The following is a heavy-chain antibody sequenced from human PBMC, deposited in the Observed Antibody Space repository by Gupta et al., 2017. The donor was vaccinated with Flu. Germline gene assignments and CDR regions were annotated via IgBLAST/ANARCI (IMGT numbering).Heavy chain of an antibody. CDR1: GVTVGAYG. J-gene: IGHJ1*01. CDR3: AKDRLTTGMGYLQN. D-gene: IGHD3-22*01. V-gene: IGHV3-30*18. Sequence: QVQLVESWGGVVQPGRSLRLSCAASGVTVGAYGMHLVRQAPCKGLECVAVRSSDGSIKYYADSVQCRVTISRDNSKKTLYLQMSSLRPEDKAVYFCAKDRLTTGMGYLQNGGQGTLVTVYS. CDR2: RSSDGSIK.